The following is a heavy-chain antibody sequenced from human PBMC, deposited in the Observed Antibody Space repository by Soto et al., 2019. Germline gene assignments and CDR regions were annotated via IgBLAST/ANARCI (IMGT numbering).Heavy chain of an antibody. V-gene: IGHV4-30-4*01. CDR1: GGPINSPDYY. CDR2: LYFNGGT. J-gene: IGHJ5*02. D-gene: IGHD6-13*01. CDR3: ARGISKYSSWYEPLTCFDA. Sequence: SETLSLTCNVSGGPINSPDYYWTWIRQSPGKGLEWIGYLYFNGGTQYNPSLRTPISMSLDTSKKHFSLKMRSVTGADTAVYYCARGISKYSSWYEPLTCFDAWGQGALVTVS.